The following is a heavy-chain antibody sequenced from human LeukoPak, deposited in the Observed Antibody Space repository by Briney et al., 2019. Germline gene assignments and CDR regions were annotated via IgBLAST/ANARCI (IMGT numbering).Heavy chain of an antibody. CDR2: INPNSGGT. CDR3: ARDLYDYVWGNYRSSSLDY. D-gene: IGHD3-16*02. CDR1: GYTFTGYY. J-gene: IGHJ4*02. V-gene: IGHV1-2*02. Sequence: ASVKVSCKASGYTFTGYYMRWVRQAPGQGLEWMGWINPNSGGTNYEQKFQGRVTMTRDTSISTAYMELSRLRSDDTAVYYCARDLYDYVWGNYRSSSLDYWGQGALVTVSS.